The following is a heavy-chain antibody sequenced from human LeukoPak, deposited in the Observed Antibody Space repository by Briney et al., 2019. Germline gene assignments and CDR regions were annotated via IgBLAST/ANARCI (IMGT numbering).Heavy chain of an antibody. Sequence: GASVKVSCKASGYTFTGCYMHWVRQAPGQGLEWMGWINPNSGGTNYAQKFQGRVTMTRNTSISTAYMELSRLRSDDTAVYYCAREGGLYDSSGYHFDYWGQGTLVTVSS. CDR2: INPNSGGT. J-gene: IGHJ4*02. CDR1: GYTFTGCY. V-gene: IGHV1-2*02. CDR3: AREGGLYDSSGYHFDY. D-gene: IGHD3-22*01.